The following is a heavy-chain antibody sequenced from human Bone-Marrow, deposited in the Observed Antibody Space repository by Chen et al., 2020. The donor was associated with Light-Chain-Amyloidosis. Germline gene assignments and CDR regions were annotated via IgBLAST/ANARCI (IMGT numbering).Heavy chain of an antibody. CDR1: GFTFSGAW. CDR3: TTDGRTDY. J-gene: IGHJ4*02. V-gene: IGHV3-15*01. Sequence: EVNLVESGGGLVKPGGSLRLSCAASGFTFSGAWMSWVRQAPGKGLEWLGRIKSDADGGTTDYAAPVQGRFSISRDDSKKTLCLQMSSLKIEDTAMYYCTTDGRTDYWGQGTLVTVSS. CDR2: IKSDADGGTT.